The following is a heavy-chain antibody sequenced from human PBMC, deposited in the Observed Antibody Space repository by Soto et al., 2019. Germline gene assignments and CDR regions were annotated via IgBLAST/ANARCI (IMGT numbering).Heavy chain of an antibody. J-gene: IGHJ6*02. CDR3: AGSGYHHHSGMDV. CDR1: GGSISSGGYS. D-gene: IGHD3-22*01. V-gene: IGHV4-30-2*01. CDR2: IYHSGST. Sequence: SETLSLTCAVSGGSISSGGYSWSWIRQPPGKGLEWIGYIYHSGSTYYNPSLKSRVTISVDRSKNQFSLKLSSVTAADTAVYYCAGSGYHHHSGMDVWGQRTNVSVP.